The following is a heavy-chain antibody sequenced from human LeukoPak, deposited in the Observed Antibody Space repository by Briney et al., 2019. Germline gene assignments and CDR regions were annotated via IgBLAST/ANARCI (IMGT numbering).Heavy chain of an antibody. Sequence: PGESLKISGKGSGYSFTSFGIGWVRQMPGKGLEWMAIIYPGDSDTRYSPPFQGQVTIPADNSIGTAYLQWSSLKASDTAMYYCARSEVSEAFYFDYWGQGTLVTVSS. J-gene: IGHJ4*02. CDR2: IYPGDSDT. D-gene: IGHD2-21*01. V-gene: IGHV5-51*03. CDR1: GYSFTSFG. CDR3: ARSEVSEAFYFDY.